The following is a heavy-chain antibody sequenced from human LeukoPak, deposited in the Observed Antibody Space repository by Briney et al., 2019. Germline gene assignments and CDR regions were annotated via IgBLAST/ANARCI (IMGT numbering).Heavy chain of an antibody. CDR3: ATSSNAPGNH. V-gene: IGHV3-7*01. J-gene: IGHJ5*02. CDR1: ESIFSRLW. D-gene: IGHD2-2*01. Sequence: PGGSLRLSCVVSESIFSRLWMSWVRQAPGKGLEWVANIKEDGSAQYYVGSVKGRFTISRDNAKNSLSLQMNSLRAEDTAVYYCATSSNAPGNHWGQGTLVTVSS. CDR2: IKEDGSAQ.